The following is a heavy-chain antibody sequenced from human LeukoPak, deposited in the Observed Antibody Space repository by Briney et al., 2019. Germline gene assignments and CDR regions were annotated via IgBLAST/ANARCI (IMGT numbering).Heavy chain of an antibody. CDR2: IRSKAYGGTT. Sequence: GGSLRLSCTASGFTFGDYAMSWVRQAPGKGLEWVGLIRSKAYGGTTEYAASVKGRFTISRDDSKSIAYLQMNSLKTEDTAVYYCTSPSGYAPWGPVLYYFDYWGQGTLVTVSS. CDR3: TSPSGYAPWGPVLYYFDY. CDR1: GFTFGDYA. J-gene: IGHJ4*02. D-gene: IGHD7-27*01. V-gene: IGHV3-49*04.